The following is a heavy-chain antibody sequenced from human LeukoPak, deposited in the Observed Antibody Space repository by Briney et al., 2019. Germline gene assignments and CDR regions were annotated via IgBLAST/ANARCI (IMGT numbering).Heavy chain of an antibody. Sequence: GGSLRLSCAASGFTFSSYLMSWVRQAPGKGLEGVANIKQDGSEKYYVDSVKGRFTISIDNAKNSLYLQINSLRAEDTAVYYCARDALIAAAGAYNWFDPWGQGTMVTDCS. J-gene: IGHJ5*02. CDR2: IKQDGSEK. D-gene: IGHD6-13*01. CDR1: GFTFSSYL. CDR3: ARDALIAAAGAYNWFDP. V-gene: IGHV3-7*01.